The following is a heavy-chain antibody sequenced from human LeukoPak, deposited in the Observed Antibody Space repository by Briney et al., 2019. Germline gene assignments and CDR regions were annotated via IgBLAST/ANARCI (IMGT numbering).Heavy chain of an antibody. J-gene: IGHJ5*02. V-gene: IGHV1-3*01. CDR2: INAGNGNT. CDR1: GYTFTSYA. CDR3: ARGAEDIVVVPAAITNWFDP. D-gene: IGHD2-2*01. Sequence: ASVKVSCKASGYTFTSYAMHWVRQAPGHRLEWMGWINAGNGNTKYSQKFQGRVTITRDTSASTAYMELSSLRSEDTAVYYCARGAEDIVVVPAAITNWFDPWGQGTLVTVSS.